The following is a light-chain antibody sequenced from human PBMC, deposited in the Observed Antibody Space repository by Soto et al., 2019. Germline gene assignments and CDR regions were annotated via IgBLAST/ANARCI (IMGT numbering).Light chain of an antibody. CDR2: GAS. CDR3: QQYNDWPPPIT. V-gene: IGKV3-15*01. Sequence: EIVMTQSPATLSVSPGETATLSCRASQSVSSNLAWYQQKPGQAPRLLIYGASTRATDIPARFSGSGSGTEFTLTIRSLQSEDFVVYYCQQYNDWPPPITFGQGTRLEIK. CDR1: QSVSSN. J-gene: IGKJ5*01.